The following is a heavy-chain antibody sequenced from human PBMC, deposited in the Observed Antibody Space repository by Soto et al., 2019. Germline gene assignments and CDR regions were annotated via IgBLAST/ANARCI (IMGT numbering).Heavy chain of an antibody. D-gene: IGHD5-18*01. Sequence: SETLSLTCTVSGGSISSSSYYWGWIRQPSGKGLEWIGTIYYSGTTYYNPSLKSRVTISVDTSKNQFSLKLSSVTAADAAVYYCARRRGYSYGNNWFDPWGQGTLVTVSS. CDR1: GGSISSSSYY. J-gene: IGHJ5*02. CDR2: IYYSGTT. CDR3: ARRRGYSYGNNWFDP. V-gene: IGHV4-39*01.